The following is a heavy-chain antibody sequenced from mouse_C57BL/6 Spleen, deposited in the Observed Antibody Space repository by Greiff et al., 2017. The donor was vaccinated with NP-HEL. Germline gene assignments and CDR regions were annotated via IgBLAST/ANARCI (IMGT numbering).Heavy chain of an antibody. CDR1: GYAFSSSW. CDR3: ARGGIYYDYDGYYFDY. Sequence: QVQLKESGPELVKPGASVKISCKASGYAFSSSWMNWVKQRPGKGLEWIGRIYPGDGDTNYNGKFKGKATLTADKSSSTAYMQLSSLTSEDSAVYFCARGGIYYDYDGYYFDYWGQGTTLTVSS. V-gene: IGHV1-82*01. J-gene: IGHJ2*01. D-gene: IGHD2-4*01. CDR2: IYPGDGDT.